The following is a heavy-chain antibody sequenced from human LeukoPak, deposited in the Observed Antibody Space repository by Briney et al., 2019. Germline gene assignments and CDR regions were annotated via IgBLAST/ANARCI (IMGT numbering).Heavy chain of an antibody. J-gene: IGHJ4*02. CDR1: GFTFSRYW. CDR3: ARDMLWFGELFDYFDY. Sequence: PGGSLRLSCAASGFTFSRYWLSWVRQAPGKGLEWAANIKQDGSEKYYVDSVKGRFTISRDNAKNSLYLHMNSLRAEDTAVYYCARDMLWFGELFDYFDYWGQGTLVTVSS. CDR2: IKQDGSEK. D-gene: IGHD3-10*01. V-gene: IGHV3-7*01.